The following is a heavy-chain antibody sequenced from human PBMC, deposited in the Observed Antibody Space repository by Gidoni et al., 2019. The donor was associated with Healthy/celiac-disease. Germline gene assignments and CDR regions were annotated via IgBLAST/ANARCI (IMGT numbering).Heavy chain of an antibody. CDR2: INHSGST. Sequence: QVQLQQWGAGLLKPSETLSLTCAVYGGSFSGDYWRWIRQPPGKGLEWIGEINHSGSTNYYPSLKSRVTISVDTSKNQFSLKLSSVTAADTAVYYCARGLIVVVPAAIFRGDGMDVWGQGTTVTVSS. CDR1: GGSFSGDY. CDR3: ARGLIVVVPAAIFRGDGMDV. V-gene: IGHV4-34*01. J-gene: IGHJ6*02. D-gene: IGHD2-2*01.